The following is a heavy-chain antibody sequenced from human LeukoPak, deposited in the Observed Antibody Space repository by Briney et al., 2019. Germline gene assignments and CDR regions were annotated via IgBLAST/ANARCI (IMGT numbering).Heavy chain of an antibody. D-gene: IGHD4-17*01. CDR1: GFTFDDYA. CDR3: AKLSHDYGDYYFDY. Sequence: GGSLRLSCAASGFTFDDYAMHWVRQAPGKGLEWVSGISWNSGSIGYADSVKGRFTISRDNARNSLYLQMNSLRAEDMALCYCAKLSHDYGDYYFDYWGQGTLVTVSS. CDR2: ISWNSGSI. J-gene: IGHJ4*02. V-gene: IGHV3-9*03.